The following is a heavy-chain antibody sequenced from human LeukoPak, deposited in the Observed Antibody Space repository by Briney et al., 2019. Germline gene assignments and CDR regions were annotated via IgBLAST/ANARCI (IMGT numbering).Heavy chain of an antibody. V-gene: IGHV4-39*01. Sequence: PSETLSLTCTVSGGSISSSSYCWGWIRQPPGKGLEWIGSICYSGSTFYNPSLKSRVTLSVDTSKNQFSLKLSSVTAADTAVYYCARHRDSPWFDPWGQGTLVTVSS. CDR1: GGSISSSSYC. CDR2: ICYSGST. CDR3: ARHRDSPWFDP. J-gene: IGHJ5*02. D-gene: IGHD2-15*01.